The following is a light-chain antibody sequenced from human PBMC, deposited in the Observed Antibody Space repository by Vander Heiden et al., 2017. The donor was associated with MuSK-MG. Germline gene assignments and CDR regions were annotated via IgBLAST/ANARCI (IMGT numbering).Light chain of an antibody. V-gene: IGKV1-9*01. CDR1: QGIRSY. CDR3: QQLDSDPPIT. J-gene: IGKJ5*01. Sequence: IQLTQSPSSLSASVGDRVTITCRASQGIRSYLAWYQQKPGKAPKLLIYDASTLQSGVPSRFSGSGSGTDFTLTISSLQPEDFATYYCQQLDSDPPITFGQGTRLEIK. CDR2: DAS.